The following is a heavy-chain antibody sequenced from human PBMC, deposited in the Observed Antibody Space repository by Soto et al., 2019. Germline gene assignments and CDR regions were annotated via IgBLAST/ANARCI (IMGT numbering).Heavy chain of an antibody. V-gene: IGHV4-4*02. J-gene: IGHJ6*02. CDR2: IYHSGST. CDR3: ASLKVESRGLGYYYYYGMDV. Sequence: SETLSLTCAVSGGSISSSNWWSWVRQPPGKGLEWIGEIYHSGSTNYNPSLKSRVTISVDKSKNQFSLKLSSVTAADAAVYYCASLKVESRGLGYYYYYGMDVWGQGTTVTVSS. CDR1: GGSISSSNW. D-gene: IGHD3-3*01.